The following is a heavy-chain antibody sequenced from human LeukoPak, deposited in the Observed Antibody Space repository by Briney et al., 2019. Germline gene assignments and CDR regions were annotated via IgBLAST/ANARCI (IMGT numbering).Heavy chain of an antibody. V-gene: IGHV3-30-3*01. D-gene: IGHD3-3*01. CDR1: GFTFSSYA. Sequence: GRSLRLSCADSGFTFSSYAMHWVRQAPGKGLEWVAVISYDGSNKYYADSVKGRFTSSRDNSKNTLYLQMNSLRAEDTAVYYCAKDFLLEWLGWHYMDVWGKGTTVTVSS. CDR3: AKDFLLEWLGWHYMDV. J-gene: IGHJ6*03. CDR2: ISYDGSNK.